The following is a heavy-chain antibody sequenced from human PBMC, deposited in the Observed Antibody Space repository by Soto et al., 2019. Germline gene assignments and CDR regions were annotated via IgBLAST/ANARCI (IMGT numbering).Heavy chain of an antibody. Sequence: GGSLRLSCAASGFTFSSYAMSWVRQAPGKGLEWVSAISGSGGSTYYADSVKGRSTISRDNSKNTLYLQMNSLRAEDTAVYYCARSAAGTTRSNYDYWGQGTLVTVSS. CDR3: ARSAAGTTRSNYDY. CDR2: ISGSGGST. CDR1: GFTFSSYA. J-gene: IGHJ4*02. D-gene: IGHD1-1*01. V-gene: IGHV3-23*01.